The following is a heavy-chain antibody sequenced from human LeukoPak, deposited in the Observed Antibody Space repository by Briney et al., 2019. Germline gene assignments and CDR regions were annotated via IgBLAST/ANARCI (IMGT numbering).Heavy chain of an antibody. D-gene: IGHD2-2*01. V-gene: IGHV4-34*01. Sequence: SETLSLTCTVAGDSSTGTNHHWGWIRQPPGKGLEWIGEINHSGSTNYNPSLKSRVTISVDTSKNQFSLKLSSVTAADTAVYYCARRAASMKDIVVVPAAGPNDYWGQGTLVTVSS. CDR1: GDSSTGTNHH. J-gene: IGHJ4*02. CDR2: INHSGST. CDR3: ARRAASMKDIVVVPAAGPNDY.